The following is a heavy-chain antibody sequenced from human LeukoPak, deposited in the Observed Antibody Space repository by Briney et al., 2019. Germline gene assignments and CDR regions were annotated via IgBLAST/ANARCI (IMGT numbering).Heavy chain of an antibody. Sequence: GGSLRLSCAASGFTFSSYWMHWVRQAPGKGLEWVANIKQDGSEKYHVDSVKGRFTISRVNAKNSLYLQMNSLRAEDTAVYSCVRDGDTSGYTNWGQGTLVTVSS. J-gene: IGHJ4*02. CDR1: GFTFSSYW. D-gene: IGHD3-22*01. V-gene: IGHV3-7*01. CDR3: VRDGDTSGYTN. CDR2: IKQDGSEK.